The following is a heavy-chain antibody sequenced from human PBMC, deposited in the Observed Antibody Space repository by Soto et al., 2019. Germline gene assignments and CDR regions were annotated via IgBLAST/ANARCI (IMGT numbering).Heavy chain of an antibody. D-gene: IGHD4-17*01. CDR2: ISEGGGST. CDR1: GFSFSAYA. J-gene: IGHJ6*02. CDR3: EKNTARSYYYALDV. V-gene: IGHV3-23*01. Sequence: GGSLRLSCVASGFSFSAYAMTWVRQAPGMGLEWVSGISEGGGSTYYADSVKGRFTISRDRSKNTLYLQVNSLRAEDTALYYCEKNTARSYYYALDVWGQGTTVTVSS.